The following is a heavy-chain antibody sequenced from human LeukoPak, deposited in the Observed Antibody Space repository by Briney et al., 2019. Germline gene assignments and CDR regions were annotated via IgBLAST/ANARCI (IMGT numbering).Heavy chain of an antibody. CDR1: GYTFTGYY. D-gene: IGHD5-18*01. Sequence: ASVKVSCKASGYTFTGYYMHWLRQAPGQGLEWMGRINPNSGGTNYAQKFQGRVTMTRDTSISTAYMEPSRLRSDDTAVYYCARGYSYGYDYWGQGTLVTVSS. CDR2: INPNSGGT. V-gene: IGHV1-2*06. CDR3: ARGYSYGYDY. J-gene: IGHJ4*02.